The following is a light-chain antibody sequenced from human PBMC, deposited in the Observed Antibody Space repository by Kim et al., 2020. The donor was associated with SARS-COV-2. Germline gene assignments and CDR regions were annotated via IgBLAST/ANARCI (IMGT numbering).Light chain of an antibody. Sequence: ASVGDRVTITCRASQSISSWLAWYQQKPGKAPKLLIYGASSLESGVPSRFSGSGSGTEFTLAISSLQPDDFATYYCQQYNSYSLTFGGGTKVDIK. V-gene: IGKV1-5*01. J-gene: IGKJ4*01. CDR2: GAS. CDR1: QSISSW. CDR3: QQYNSYSLT.